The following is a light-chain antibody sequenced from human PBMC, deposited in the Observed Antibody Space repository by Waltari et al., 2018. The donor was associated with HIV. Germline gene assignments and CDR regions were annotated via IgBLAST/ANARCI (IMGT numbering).Light chain of an antibody. J-gene: IGLJ2*01. CDR3: SSYTSSSTLV. V-gene: IGLV2-14*01. CDR2: DVS. CDR1: SSDVGGYNH. Sequence: QSALTQPASVSGSPGQSLTISSTGTSSDVGGYNHVSWYHQHPGKAPKLIIYDVSKLPSGVSNRFSGSKSGNTASLTISGLQAEDEADYYCSSYTSSSTLVFGGGTKLTVL.